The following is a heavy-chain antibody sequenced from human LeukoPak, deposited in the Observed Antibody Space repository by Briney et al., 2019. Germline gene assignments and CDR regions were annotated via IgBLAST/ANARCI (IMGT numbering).Heavy chain of an antibody. Sequence: PGGSLRLSCAASGFTFSSYGMHWVRQAPGKGLEWVAVIWYDGSNKYYADSVKGRFTISRDNSKNTLYLQMNSLRAEDTAVYYCARYSSGWYHVGFDYWGQGTLVTVSS. CDR1: GFTFSSYG. J-gene: IGHJ4*02. CDR3: ARYSSGWYHVGFDY. V-gene: IGHV3-33*01. CDR2: IWYDGSNK. D-gene: IGHD6-19*01.